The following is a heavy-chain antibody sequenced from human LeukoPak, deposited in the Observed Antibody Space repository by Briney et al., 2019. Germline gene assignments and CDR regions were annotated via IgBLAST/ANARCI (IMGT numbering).Heavy chain of an antibody. D-gene: IGHD6-6*01. J-gene: IGHJ3*02. CDR1: GGSISSGGYY. V-gene: IGHV4-31*03. CDR3: ARDLSRGQLGRAFDI. CDR2: IYYSGST. Sequence: PSETPSLTCTVSGGSISSGGYYWSWIRQHPGKGLEWIGYIYYSGSTYYNPSLKSRVTISVDTSKNQFSLKLSSVTAADTAVYYCARDLSRGQLGRAFDIWGQGTMVTVSS.